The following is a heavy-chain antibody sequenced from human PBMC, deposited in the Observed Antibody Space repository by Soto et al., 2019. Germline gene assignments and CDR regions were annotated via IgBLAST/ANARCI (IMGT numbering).Heavy chain of an antibody. CDR1: GGSISSGGYY. V-gene: IGHV4-31*03. J-gene: IGHJ3*02. Sequence: SETLSLTCTVSGGSISSGGYYWSWIRQHPGKGLEWIGYIYYSGSTYYNPSLKSRVTISVDTSKNQFSLKLSSVTAADTAVYYCARPRLETSYGYLDAFDIWGQGTMVTVSS. CDR2: IYYSGST. CDR3: ARPRLETSYGYLDAFDI. D-gene: IGHD5-18*01.